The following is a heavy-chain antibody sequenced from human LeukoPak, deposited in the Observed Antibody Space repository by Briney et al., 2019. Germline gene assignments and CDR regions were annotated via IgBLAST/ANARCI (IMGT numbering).Heavy chain of an antibody. CDR1: GGSISSYY. Sequence: PSETLSLTCTVSGGSISSYYWSWIRQPAGKGLEWIGRIYTSGSTNYNPSLKSRVTMSVDTSKNQFSLKLSSVTAADTAVYYCARVRWNKSSVNGFDYWGQGTLVTVSS. CDR2: IYTSGST. V-gene: IGHV4-4*07. D-gene: IGHD3-22*01. J-gene: IGHJ4*02. CDR3: ARVRWNKSSVNGFDY.